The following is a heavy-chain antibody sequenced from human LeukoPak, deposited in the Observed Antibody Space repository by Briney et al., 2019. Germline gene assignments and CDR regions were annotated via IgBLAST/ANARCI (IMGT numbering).Heavy chain of an antibody. D-gene: IGHD3-10*01. CDR2: ISFSGGST. CDR1: GGSFSGYY. Sequence: PSETLSLTCAVYGGSFSGYYWSWVRQAPGKGLEWVSAISFSGGSTYYADSVKGRFTISRDSSKNTLYLQMNSLRAEDTAVYYCAKDRGAPYYYYYMDVWGKGTTVTVSS. CDR3: AKDRGAPYYYYYMDV. V-gene: IGHV3-23*01. J-gene: IGHJ6*03.